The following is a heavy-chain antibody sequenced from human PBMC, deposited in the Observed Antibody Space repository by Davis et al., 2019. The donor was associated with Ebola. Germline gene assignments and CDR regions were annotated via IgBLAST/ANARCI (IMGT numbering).Heavy chain of an antibody. CDR2: TYYTSKWFN. D-gene: IGHD3-22*01. J-gene: IGHJ4*02. CDR1: GDSVSISSGG. V-gene: IGHV6-1*01. CDR3: ARGWLRSGLDY. Sequence: HSQTLSLTCAVSGDSVSISSGGYNWIRQSPSRGLEWLGRTYYTSKWFNDYAVSVKSRITVNPDTSKNQFSLQLDSVTPEDTAVYYCARGWLRSGLDYWGQGILVTVSS.